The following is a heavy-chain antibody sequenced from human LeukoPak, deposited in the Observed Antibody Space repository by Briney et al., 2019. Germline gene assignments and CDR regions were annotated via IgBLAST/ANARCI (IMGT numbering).Heavy chain of an antibody. CDR3: ARGDPDISFGVVGDAFDI. V-gene: IGHV3-23*01. CDR2: ISGSGDST. CDR1: GFTFSTYG. D-gene: IGHD3-3*01. Sequence: GSLRLSCAASGFTFSTYGMSWVRQAPGKGLEWVSAISGSGDSTYYADSVKGRFTISRDNSKNTLYLRMNSLRADDTAVYYCARGDPDISFGVVGDAFDIWGQGTMVTVSS. J-gene: IGHJ3*02.